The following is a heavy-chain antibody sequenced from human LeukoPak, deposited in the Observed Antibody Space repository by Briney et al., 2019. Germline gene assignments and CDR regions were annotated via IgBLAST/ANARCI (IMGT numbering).Heavy chain of an antibody. CDR3: ARGGIFDY. Sequence: GASVKVSCKVSGYTLTELSMHWVRQAPGKGLEWMGGFDPEDGETIYAQKFQGRVTMTRDTSTSTVYMELSSLRSEDTAVYYCARGGIFDYWGQGTLVNVSS. J-gene: IGHJ4*02. D-gene: IGHD3-10*01. CDR1: GYTLTELS. V-gene: IGHV1-24*01. CDR2: FDPEDGET.